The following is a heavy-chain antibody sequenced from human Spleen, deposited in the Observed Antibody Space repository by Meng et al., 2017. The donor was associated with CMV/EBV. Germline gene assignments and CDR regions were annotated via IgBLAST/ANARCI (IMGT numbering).Heavy chain of an antibody. CDR1: GYTFTKSG. J-gene: IGHJ5*02. V-gene: IGHV7-4-1*02. CDR2: INTHTGNP. D-gene: IGHD5-24*01. Sequence: SGYTFTKSGMSWVRQAPGQGLEWMGWINTHTGNPTYAQGFTGRFVFSSDTSVSTAYLQISSLKAEDTAVYYCVRDLMAMNLGTWFDPWGQGTLVTVSS. CDR3: VRDLMAMNLGTWFDP.